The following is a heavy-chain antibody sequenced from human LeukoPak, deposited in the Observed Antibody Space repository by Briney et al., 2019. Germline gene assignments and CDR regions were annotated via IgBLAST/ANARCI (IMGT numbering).Heavy chain of an antibody. CDR3: ARSCRGGYTDFDD. V-gene: IGHV5-51*01. CDR1: GYSFTSYW. CDR2: IYPGDSDT. J-gene: IGHJ4*02. Sequence: PGEPLQIPCKGSGYSFTSYWVGWVRHMPGEGLDCTGVIYPGDSDTRYSPAFQGQLTISADKSLSTPVSRWRSRMAPNTAAHYNARSCRGGYTDFDDWGEGTLVTVSS. D-gene: IGHD5-24*01.